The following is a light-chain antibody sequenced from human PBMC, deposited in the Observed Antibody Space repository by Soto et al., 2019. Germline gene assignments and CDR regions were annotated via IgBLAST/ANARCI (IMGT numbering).Light chain of an antibody. V-gene: IGLV1-44*01. J-gene: IGLJ1*01. Sequence: QSVPTQPPSASGTPGQRVTMSFSGGSSNIGSNTVSWYQHLPGTAPQLLIYSDTQRASGVADRFSGSKSGTSASLAISGLQSDDEADYYCAAWDDRLNGALFGTGTKLTVL. CDR1: SSNIGSNT. CDR2: SDT. CDR3: AAWDDRLNGAL.